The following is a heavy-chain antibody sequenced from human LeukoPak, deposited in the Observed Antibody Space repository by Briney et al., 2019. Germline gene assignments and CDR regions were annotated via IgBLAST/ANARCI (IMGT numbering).Heavy chain of an antibody. CDR1: GGSNSSNNW. Sequence: PSETLSLTCDGSGGSNSSNNWWSWVRQSPEEGLEWLAEIYHSGSFNRDPSLKSGVTISVDKSKNQFSLNLTSVTAADTAVYYCARVGINPGDYYYSGMDVWGQGTTVTVSS. J-gene: IGHJ6*02. CDR2: IYHSGSF. CDR3: ARVGINPGDYYYSGMDV. V-gene: IGHV4-4*02. D-gene: IGHD1-14*01.